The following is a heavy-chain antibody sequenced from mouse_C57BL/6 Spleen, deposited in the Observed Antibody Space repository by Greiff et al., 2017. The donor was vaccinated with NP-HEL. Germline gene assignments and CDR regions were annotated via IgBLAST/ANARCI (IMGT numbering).Heavy chain of an antibody. Sequence: VQLVESGAELARPGASVKLSCKASGYTFTSYGISWVKQRTGQGLEWIGEIYPRSGNTYYNEKFKGKATLTADKSSSTAYMELRSLTSEDSAVYFCARPYSTTVDYWGQGTTLTVSS. CDR2: IYPRSGNT. CDR3: ARPYSTTVDY. J-gene: IGHJ2*01. CDR1: GYTFTSYG. D-gene: IGHD1-1*01. V-gene: IGHV1-81*01.